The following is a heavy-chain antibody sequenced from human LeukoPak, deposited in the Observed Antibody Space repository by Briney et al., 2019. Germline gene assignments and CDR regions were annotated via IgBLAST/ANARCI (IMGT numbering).Heavy chain of an antibody. Sequence: SSETLSLTCNVSGGSISSYYWSWIRQPPGKGLEWIGYIYNSGSTNYNPSLKSRVTISVDTSKNQFSLKLSSVTAADTAVYYCARTAPPYCGGDCYGNYFDHWGQGTLVTVFS. CDR2: IYNSGST. J-gene: IGHJ4*02. D-gene: IGHD2-21*02. V-gene: IGHV4-59*01. CDR1: GGSISSYY. CDR3: ARTAPPYCGGDCYGNYFDH.